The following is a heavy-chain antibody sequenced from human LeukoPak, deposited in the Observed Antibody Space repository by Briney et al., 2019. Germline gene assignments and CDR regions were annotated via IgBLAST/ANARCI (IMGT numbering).Heavy chain of an antibody. CDR1: GFTFSTYV. D-gene: IGHD1-26*01. Sequence: GGSLRLSCAASGFTFSTYVMHWVRQAPGKGLEWVAVISYDGINKYYADSVKGRFTISRDNSKNTLYVQMNSLRAEDTAVYYCARDGGSYENWGQGTLVTVSS. CDR3: ARDGGSYEN. CDR2: ISYDGINK. V-gene: IGHV3-30*04. J-gene: IGHJ4*02.